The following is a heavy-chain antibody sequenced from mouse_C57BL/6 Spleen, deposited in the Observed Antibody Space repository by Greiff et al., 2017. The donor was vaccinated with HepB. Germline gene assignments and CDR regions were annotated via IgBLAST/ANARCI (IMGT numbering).Heavy chain of an antibody. D-gene: IGHD1-1*01. CDR1: GFSLTSYG. CDR3: ARAVYYYGSIWYFDV. J-gene: IGHJ1*03. CDR2: IWSGGST. Sequence: VQLQQSGPGLVQPSQSLSITCTASGFSLTSYGVHWVRQSPGKGLEWLGVIWSGGSTDYNAAFISRLSISKDNSKSQVFFKMNSLQADDTAIYYCARAVYYYGSIWYFDVWGTGTTVTVSS. V-gene: IGHV2-2*01.